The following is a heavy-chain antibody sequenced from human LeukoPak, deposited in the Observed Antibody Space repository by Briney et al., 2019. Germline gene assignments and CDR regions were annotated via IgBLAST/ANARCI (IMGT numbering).Heavy chain of an antibody. CDR1: GFTFSTYA. CDR3: AVRTRGSYFDY. J-gene: IGHJ4*02. D-gene: IGHD1-26*01. Sequence: GGSLRLSCAGSGFTFSTYAMSWVRQAPGKGLEWVSGISSSGDRTFYRDSVKGRFTISRDNSKNTLYLQLNSLRAEDAAAHHCAVRTRGSYFDYWGQGALVTVSS. CDR2: ISSSGDRT. V-gene: IGHV3-23*01.